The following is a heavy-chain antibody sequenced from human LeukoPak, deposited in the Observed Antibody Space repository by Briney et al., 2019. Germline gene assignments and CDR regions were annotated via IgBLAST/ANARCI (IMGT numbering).Heavy chain of an antibody. J-gene: IGHJ6*02. CDR3: AKVGPCSSTSCYYYYYYGMDV. Sequence: GGSLRLSCAASGFTFSSYAMSWVRQAPGKRLEWVSAISGSGGSTYYADSVKGRFTISRDNSKNTLYLQMNSLRAEDTAVYYCAKVGPCSSTSCYYYYYYGMDVWGQGTTVTVSS. CDR2: ISGSGGST. D-gene: IGHD2-2*01. V-gene: IGHV3-23*01. CDR1: GFTFSSYA.